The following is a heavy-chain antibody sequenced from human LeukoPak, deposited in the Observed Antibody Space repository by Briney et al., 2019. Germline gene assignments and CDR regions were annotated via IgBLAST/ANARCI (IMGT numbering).Heavy chain of an antibody. CDR1: GFTFSDYW. D-gene: IGHD2-15*01. CDR2: ISSNGGST. CDR3: ARDYSPGAYIQYYFDY. J-gene: IGHJ4*02. Sequence: QSGGSLTLSCAASGFTFSDYWMHWVRQAPGKGPEYVSAISSNGGSTYYANSVKGRFTISRDNSKNTLYLQMGSLRAEDMAVYYCARDYSPGAYIQYYFDYWGQGTLVTVSS. V-gene: IGHV3-64*01.